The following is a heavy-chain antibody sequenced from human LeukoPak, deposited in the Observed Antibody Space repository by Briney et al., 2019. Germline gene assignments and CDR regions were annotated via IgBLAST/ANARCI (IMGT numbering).Heavy chain of an antibody. D-gene: IGHD1-1*01. CDR3: AADPSGGGAGDY. CDR2: FDPEDGET. V-gene: IGHV1-24*01. CDR1: GYTLTELS. J-gene: IGHJ4*02. Sequence: ASVKVSCKVSGYTLTELSMHWVRQAPGKGLEWMGGFDPEDGETIYAQKFQGRVTMTEDTSTDTAYMELSSLRSEDTAVYYCAADPSGGGAGDYWGQGTLVTVSS.